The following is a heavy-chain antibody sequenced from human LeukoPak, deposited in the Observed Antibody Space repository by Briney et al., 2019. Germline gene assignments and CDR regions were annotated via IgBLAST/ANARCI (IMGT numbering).Heavy chain of an antibody. V-gene: IGHV1-18*01. D-gene: IGHD3-22*01. Sequence: ASVRVSCKASGYSFTTYGITWVRQAPGQGLEWMGWVSPYNGNTNYAQHLQGRVTMTTDTSTTTAYMELRSLRSDDTAIYYCAREWGHYYDAWGQGTMVTVSS. CDR2: VSPYNGNT. J-gene: IGHJ3*01. CDR1: GYSFTTYG. CDR3: AREWGHYYDA.